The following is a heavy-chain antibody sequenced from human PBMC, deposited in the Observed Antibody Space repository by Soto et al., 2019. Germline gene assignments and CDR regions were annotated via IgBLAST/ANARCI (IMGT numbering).Heavy chain of an antibody. Sequence: ESLKISCAASGFTFNTYTMNWVRQAPGKGLEWVSYVNSISNTISYADSVRGRFTISRDNAKNSLYLQMNSLRAEDTAIYFCARDHIYAFDIWGQGIMVTVSS. D-gene: IGHD2-21*01. CDR2: VNSISNTI. CDR1: GFTFNTYT. J-gene: IGHJ3*02. V-gene: IGHV3-48*01. CDR3: ARDHIYAFDI.